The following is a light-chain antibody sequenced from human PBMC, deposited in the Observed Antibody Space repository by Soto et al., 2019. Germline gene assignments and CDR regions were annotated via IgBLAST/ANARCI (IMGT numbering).Light chain of an antibody. CDR1: QTISSW. CDR2: KAS. Sequence: DIQMTQSPSTLSASVGDRVTITCRASQTISSWLAWYQQKPGKAPKLLIYKASTLKSGVPSRFSGSGSGTEFTLTISSLQPDDFATYYCQQYNSYSLWTFGQGTKVDIK. CDR3: QQYNSYSLWT. J-gene: IGKJ1*01. V-gene: IGKV1-5*03.